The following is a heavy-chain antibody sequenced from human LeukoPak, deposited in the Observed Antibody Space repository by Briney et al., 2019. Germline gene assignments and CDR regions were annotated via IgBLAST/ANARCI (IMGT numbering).Heavy chain of an antibody. V-gene: IGHV1-18*01. CDR3: ARDLGNDYGLNWLDP. Sequence: ASVKVSCKASGYTFTSYGIGWVRQAPGQGLEWMGWISDYNGNTNYAQKLQGRVTMTTDTSTSTTYMELRSLRSDDTAVYYCARDLGNDYGLNWLDPWGQGTLVTVSS. J-gene: IGHJ5*02. CDR1: GYTFTSYG. D-gene: IGHD4-17*01. CDR2: ISDYNGNT.